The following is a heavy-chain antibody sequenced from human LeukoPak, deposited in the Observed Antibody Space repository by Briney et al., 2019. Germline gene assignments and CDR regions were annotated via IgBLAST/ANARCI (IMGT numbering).Heavy chain of an antibody. CDR3: ARGASGYSYG. V-gene: IGHV4-59*01. CDR2: IYYSGST. Sequence: SETLSLTCTVSGGSISSYYWSWIRQPPGKGLEWIGYIYYSGSTNYNPSLKSRVTISIDISKNQFSLNLSSVTAADTAVYYCARGASGYSYGWGQGTLVTVSS. J-gene: IGHJ4*02. D-gene: IGHD5-18*01. CDR1: GGSISSYY.